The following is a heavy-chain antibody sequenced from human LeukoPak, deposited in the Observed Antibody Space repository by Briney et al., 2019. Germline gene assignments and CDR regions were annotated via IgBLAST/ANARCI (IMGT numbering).Heavy chain of an antibody. J-gene: IGHJ4*02. CDR1: GFTFGDYA. CDR2: IRSKAYGGTT. D-gene: IGHD3-3*01. V-gene: IGHV3-49*03. Sequence: PGGSLRLSCTASGFTFGDYAMSWFRQAPGKGLEWVGFIRSKAYGGTTEYAASVKGRFTISRDDSKSIAYLQMSSLKTEDTAVYYCTRADFDFWSAPPLDYWGQGTLVTVSS. CDR3: TRADFDFWSAPPLDY.